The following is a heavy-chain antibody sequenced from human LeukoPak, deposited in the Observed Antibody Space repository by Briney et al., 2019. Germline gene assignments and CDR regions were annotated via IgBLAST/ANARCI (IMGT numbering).Heavy chain of an antibody. CDR2: IKEGGREI. V-gene: IGHV3-7*04. Sequence: GGSLTLTCTGSGVTLRNYWMAWVRQAPGKGLEWLANIKEGGREINYVDSVKGRFTISRDYTKNSLSLQMNSLRVEDTAVYFCARDVGGGYYLFTENQWGQGTLVTVSS. D-gene: IGHD3-3*01. J-gene: IGHJ4*02. CDR1: GVTLRNYW. CDR3: ARDVGGGYYLFTENQ.